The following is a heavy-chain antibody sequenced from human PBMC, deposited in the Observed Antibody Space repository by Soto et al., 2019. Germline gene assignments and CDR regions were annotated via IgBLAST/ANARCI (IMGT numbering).Heavy chain of an antibody. Sequence: SETLSRTCAVNSGSFSGYYWSWIRQPPGKGLEWIGEINDSGSTNYNPSLKSRVTFSVDRSKNHFSLKLSSVTAADTAVYFCATRRDYDVLTGYYLNYFDNCAQGTLVT. V-gene: IGHV4-34*01. CDR3: ATRRDYDVLTGYYLNYFDN. CDR1: SGSFSGYY. D-gene: IGHD3-9*01. J-gene: IGHJ4*02. CDR2: INDSGST.